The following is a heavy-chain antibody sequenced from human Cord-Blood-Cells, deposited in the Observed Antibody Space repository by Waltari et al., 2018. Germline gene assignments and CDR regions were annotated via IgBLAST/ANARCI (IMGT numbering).Heavy chain of an antibody. CDR2: IKQDGSEN. Sequence: EVQLVESGGGLVQPGGSLRLSCAASGFTFSSYWMSWVRQAPGKGVEGGANIKQDGSENYYVDSVKGLLTLSGDNAKNSLYLQMNSLRAEDTAVYYCARELTGGGSGYWGQGTLVTVSS. D-gene: IGHD7-27*01. J-gene: IGHJ4*02. CDR3: ARELTGGGSGY. CDR1: GFTFSSYW. V-gene: IGHV3-7*01.